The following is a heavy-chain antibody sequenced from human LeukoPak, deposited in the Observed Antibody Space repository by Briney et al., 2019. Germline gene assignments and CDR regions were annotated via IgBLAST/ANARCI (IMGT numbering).Heavy chain of an antibody. CDR2: IYHSGSPT. CDR1: GGSISSHY. D-gene: IGHD3-10*01. J-gene: IGHJ6*02. CDR3: ARARVREAGSYPLPYYYYGMDV. Sequence: KTSETLSLTCTVSGGSISSHYWGWLRQPPGKGLEWIGYIYHSGSPTNYNPSLKSRVTISVDTSKNQFSLKLSSVTAADTAVYYCARARVREAGSYPLPYYYYGMDVWGQGTTVTVSS. V-gene: IGHV4-59*11.